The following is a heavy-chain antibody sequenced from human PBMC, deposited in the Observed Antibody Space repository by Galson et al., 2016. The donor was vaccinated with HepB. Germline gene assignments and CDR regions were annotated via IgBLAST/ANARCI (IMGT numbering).Heavy chain of an antibody. J-gene: IGHJ4*02. Sequence: SLRLSCAASGFTFSDYSMSWVRQAPGKGLEWVSYISSGSDTIYYADSEEGRFTISRDKAKNSLFLQMSSLKDEDTAVYFCAKSGGWDVAGALHFDKWGQGTLVSVSS. CDR1: GFTFSDYS. D-gene: IGHD6-19*01. CDR3: AKSGGWDVAGALHFDK. CDR2: ISSGSDTI. V-gene: IGHV3-48*02.